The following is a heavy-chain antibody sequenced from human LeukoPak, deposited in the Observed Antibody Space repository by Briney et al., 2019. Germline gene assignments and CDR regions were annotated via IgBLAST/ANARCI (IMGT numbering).Heavy chain of an antibody. CDR1: GGSISSGGYS. CDR3: ARVRYYYDSSGEDY. CDR2: IYHSGST. D-gene: IGHD3-22*01. Sequence: SQTLSLTCAVSGGSISSGGYSWSWIRQPPGKGLEWIGYIYHSGSTYYNPSLKSRVTISVDRSKNQFSLKLSSVTAADTAVYYCARVRYYYDSSGEDYWGQGTLVTVSS. J-gene: IGHJ4*02. V-gene: IGHV4-30-2*01.